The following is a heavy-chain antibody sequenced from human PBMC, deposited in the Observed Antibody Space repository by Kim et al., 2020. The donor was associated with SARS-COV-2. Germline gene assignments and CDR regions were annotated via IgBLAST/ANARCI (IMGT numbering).Heavy chain of an antibody. D-gene: IGHD3-10*01. CDR3: ARDQGITMVRGVTAFYYYGMDV. Sequence: ASVKVSCKASGYTFTSYAMHWVRQAPGQRLEWMGWINAGNGNTKYSQKFQGRVTITRDTSASTAYMELSSLRSEDTAVYYCARDQGITMVRGVTAFYYYGMDVWGQGTTVTVSS. J-gene: IGHJ6*02. CDR1: GYTFTSYA. V-gene: IGHV1-3*01. CDR2: INAGNGNT.